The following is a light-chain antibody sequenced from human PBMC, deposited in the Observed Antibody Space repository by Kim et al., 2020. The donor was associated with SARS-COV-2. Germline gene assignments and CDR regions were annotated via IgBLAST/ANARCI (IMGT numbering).Light chain of an antibody. CDR1: QDISSG. Sequence: SASVGDRVTITGRASQDISSGLAWYQQKPGTIPKLLIYGASILQSGVPSRFSASGSGTYFTLTISGLQAEDVATYYCQNYNSAPGTFGQGTKVDIK. V-gene: IGKV1-27*01. CDR2: GAS. CDR3: QNYNSAPGT. J-gene: IGKJ1*01.